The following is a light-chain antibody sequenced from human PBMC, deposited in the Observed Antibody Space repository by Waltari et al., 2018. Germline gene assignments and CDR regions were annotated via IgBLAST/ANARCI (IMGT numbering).Light chain of an antibody. Sequence: ENELTQSPGTLSLTPGERATLPCRASQSVSSSYLAWYPQKPGQAPRLLSYGASSRATVIPDRYSGSGSGTVDTLTIGRLGPEVLAVYDCQQYCSSLTFGQGTRLEIK. CDR1: QSVSSSY. V-gene: IGKV3-20*01. CDR3: QQYCSSLT. J-gene: IGKJ5*01. CDR2: GAS.